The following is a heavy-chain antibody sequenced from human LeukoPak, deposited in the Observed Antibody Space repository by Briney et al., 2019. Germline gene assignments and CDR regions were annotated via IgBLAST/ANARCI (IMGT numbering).Heavy chain of an antibody. D-gene: IGHD5-24*01. Sequence: GGSLRLSCAASGFTFSNYWMHWVRQAPGKGLEWVSRIKGDGSHTIYADSVKGRSTISRDNAKNTVYLQMNSLRAEDTAVYYCTRDGDAYNFDYWGQGTLVTVSS. CDR3: TRDGDAYNFDY. CDR1: GFTFSNYW. J-gene: IGHJ4*02. CDR2: IKGDGSHT. V-gene: IGHV3-74*01.